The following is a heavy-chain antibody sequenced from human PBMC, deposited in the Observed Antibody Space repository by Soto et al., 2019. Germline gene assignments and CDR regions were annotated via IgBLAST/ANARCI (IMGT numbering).Heavy chain of an antibody. Sequence: TGGSLRLSCAASGFTFSTYWMNWVRQAPGKGLEWVANINQDGSEKYYVDSVKSRFTISRDNAKNSLYLQMNSLRAEDTAVYYCARRNSGSFCFDYWGQGTLVTVSS. CDR3: ARRNSGSFCFDY. CDR1: GFTFSTYW. V-gene: IGHV3-7*03. D-gene: IGHD1-26*01. J-gene: IGHJ4*02. CDR2: INQDGSEK.